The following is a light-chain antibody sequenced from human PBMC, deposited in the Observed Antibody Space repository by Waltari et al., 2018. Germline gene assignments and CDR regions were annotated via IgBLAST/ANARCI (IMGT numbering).Light chain of an antibody. V-gene: IGKV4-1*01. CDR1: QSVLYSSNNKNY. CDR2: WAS. CDR3: QQYYTTPLT. J-gene: IGKJ4*01. Sequence: DIVMTQSLASLAVSLGERATIHCKSSQSVLYSSNNKNYLSWYQQKPGQPPKLLIYWASTRESGVPDRFSGSGSGTDFTLTISSLQAEDVAVYYCQQYYTTPLTFGGGTKVEIK.